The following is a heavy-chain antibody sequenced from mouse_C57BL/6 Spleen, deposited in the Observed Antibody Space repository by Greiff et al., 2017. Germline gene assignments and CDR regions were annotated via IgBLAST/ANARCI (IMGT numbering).Heavy chain of an antibody. V-gene: IGHV3-6*01. Sequence: ESGPGLVKPSQSLSLTCSVTGYSITSGYYWNWIRQFPGNKLEWMGYISYDGSNNYNPSLKNRISITRDTSKNQFFLKLNSVTTEDTATXYCARGEGNYDLFHYAMDYWGQGTSVTVSS. CDR1: GYSITSGYY. CDR2: ISYDGSN. J-gene: IGHJ4*01. D-gene: IGHD2-1*01. CDR3: ARGEGNYDLFHYAMDY.